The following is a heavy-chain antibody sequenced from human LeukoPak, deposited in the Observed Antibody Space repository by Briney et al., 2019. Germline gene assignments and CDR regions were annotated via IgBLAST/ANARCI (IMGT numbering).Heavy chain of an antibody. CDR3: ARETEKQWQY. J-gene: IGHJ3*01. V-gene: IGHV4-38-2*02. CDR1: GYPISSGYF. CDR2: IFHSGYT. D-gene: IGHD6-19*01. Sequence: SETLSLTCTVSGYPISSGYFWGWIRQPPGKGLEYIGSIFHSGYTFYDPSLKSRLTLSVDTPKNQFSLRLSSVTAADTAVYYCARETEKQWQYWGQGTMVTVSS.